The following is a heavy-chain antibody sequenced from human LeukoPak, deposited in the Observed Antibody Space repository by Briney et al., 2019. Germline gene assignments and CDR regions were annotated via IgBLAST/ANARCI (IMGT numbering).Heavy chain of an antibody. CDR3: ARDLMDSYAPGWFDP. D-gene: IGHD5-18*01. Sequence: ASEKVSCKASGYTFTSYDFNWVRQATGQRPEWMGWMSPNSGDTGYAQKFQDRVTMTRNTSISTAYMELSSLRSEGTAVYYCARDLMDSYAPGWFDPWGQGTLVTVSS. CDR1: GYTFTSYD. CDR2: MSPNSGDT. J-gene: IGHJ5*02. V-gene: IGHV1-8*01.